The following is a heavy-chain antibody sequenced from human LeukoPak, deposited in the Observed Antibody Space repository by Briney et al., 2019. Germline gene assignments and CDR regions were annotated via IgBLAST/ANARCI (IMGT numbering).Heavy chain of an antibody. Sequence: SETLSLTCAVSGGAVSSYYWSWIRQPPGKGLEWIGYIFYTAGTNYTPSLKSRVTISIDTSKNQSSLKLSSVTAADTAVYYCARHVMEWSYSGCYHYAMDVWGQGTTVTVSS. CDR2: IFYTAGT. V-gene: IGHV4-59*02. D-gene: IGHD3-3*01. CDR3: ARHVMEWSYSGCYHYAMDV. J-gene: IGHJ6*02. CDR1: GGAVSSYY.